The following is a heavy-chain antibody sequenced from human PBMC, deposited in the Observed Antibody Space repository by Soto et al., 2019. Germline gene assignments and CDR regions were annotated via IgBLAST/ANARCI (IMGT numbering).Heavy chain of an antibody. CDR2: MNPNSGNT. V-gene: IGHV1-8*01. CDR3: GSSPYFGVVIYYYGMDV. D-gene: IGHD3-3*01. J-gene: IGHJ6*02. CDR1: GYTFTSYD. Sequence: QVQLVQSGAEVKKPGASVKVSCKASGYTFTSYDINWVRQATGQGLEWMGWMNPNSGNTGYAQKFQGRVTMTRNTSISTAYMELSSLRSEDTAVYYCGSSPYFGVVIYYYGMDVWGQGTTVTVSS.